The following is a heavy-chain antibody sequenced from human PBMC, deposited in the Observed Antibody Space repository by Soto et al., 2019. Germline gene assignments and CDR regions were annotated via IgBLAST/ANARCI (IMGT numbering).Heavy chain of an antibody. CDR1: GGSISSGGYY. V-gene: IGHV4-31*03. D-gene: IGHD2-2*02. Sequence: QVQLQESGPGLVKPSQTLSLTCTVSGGSISSGGYYWSWIRQHPGKGLEWIGYIYYSGSTYYNPSHKGRVTISVDTSKNQLSLKQSSVTAADTAVYYCSRGSNIVVVPAAIDPCWFDPWGQGTLVTVSS. CDR3: SRGSNIVVVPAAIDPCWFDP. CDR2: IYYSGST. J-gene: IGHJ5*02.